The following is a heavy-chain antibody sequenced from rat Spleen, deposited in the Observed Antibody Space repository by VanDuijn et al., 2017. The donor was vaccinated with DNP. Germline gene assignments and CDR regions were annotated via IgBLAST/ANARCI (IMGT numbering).Heavy chain of an antibody. CDR1: GFNFNDYW. CDR3: AKGPNYGGWSDYFDY. V-gene: IGHV4-2*01. CDR2: INKDSRTI. Sequence: EVKLVESGGGLVQPGSSLKLSCAASGFNFNDYWMGWVRQAPGKGLEWIGEINKDSRTIKYSPSLKDKFTVSRDNAQNTLYLQMSKVGSEDTAIYYCAKGPNYGGWSDYFDYWGQGVMVTVSS. D-gene: IGHD1-11*01. J-gene: IGHJ2*01.